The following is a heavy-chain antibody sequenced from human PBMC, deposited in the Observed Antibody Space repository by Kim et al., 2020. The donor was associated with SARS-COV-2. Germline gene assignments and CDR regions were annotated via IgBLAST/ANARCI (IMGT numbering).Heavy chain of an antibody. J-gene: IGHJ4*02. CDR2: ISGSGGST. CDR3: AKDAYYYDSSGYYPYYFDY. Sequence: GGSLRLSCAASGFTFSSYAMSWVRQAPGKGLEWVSAISGSGGSTYYADSVKGRFTISRDNSKNTLYLQMNSLRAEDTAVYYCAKDAYYYDSSGYYPYYFDYWGQGTLVTVSS. CDR1: GFTFSSYA. D-gene: IGHD3-22*01. V-gene: IGHV3-23*01.